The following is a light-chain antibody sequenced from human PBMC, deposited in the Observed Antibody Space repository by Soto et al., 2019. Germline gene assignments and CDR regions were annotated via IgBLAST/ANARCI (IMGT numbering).Light chain of an antibody. CDR3: AAWDDSLNGVV. CDR2: SNN. Sequence: QSVLTQPHSASGTPGQGVTISGSGSSSNIGSNTVNWYQQLPGTAPKLLIYSNNQRPSGVPDRFSGSKSGTSASLAISGLQSEDEADYYCAAWDDSLNGVVFGGGTKLTVL. V-gene: IGLV1-44*01. J-gene: IGLJ2*01. CDR1: SSNIGSNT.